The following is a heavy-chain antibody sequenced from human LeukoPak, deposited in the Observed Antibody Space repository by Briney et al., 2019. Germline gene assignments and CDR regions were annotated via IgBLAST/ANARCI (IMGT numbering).Heavy chain of an antibody. V-gene: IGHV3-66*01. CDR1: GFTVSSNY. Sequence: PGGSLRLSCAASGFTVSSNYMSWVRQAPGKGVEWVSVIYSGGSTYYADSVKGRFTISRDNSKNTLYLQMNSLRAEDTAVYYCARDKQWLLRTDALDIWGQGTMVTVSS. CDR3: ARDKQWLLRTDALDI. D-gene: IGHD6-19*01. J-gene: IGHJ3*02. CDR2: IYSGGST.